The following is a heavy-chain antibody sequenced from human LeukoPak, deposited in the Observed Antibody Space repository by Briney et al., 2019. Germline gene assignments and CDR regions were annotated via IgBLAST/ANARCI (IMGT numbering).Heavy chain of an antibody. Sequence: GGSLGLSCAASGFTFDDYAMHWVRQAPGKGLEWASGISWNSGSIGYADSVKGRFTISRDNAKNSLYLQMNSLRAEVTALYYCAKDIWGSGSCFDYWGQGTLVTVSS. CDR1: GFTFDDYA. CDR3: AKDIWGSGSCFDY. V-gene: IGHV3-9*01. CDR2: ISWNSGSI. D-gene: IGHD3-10*01. J-gene: IGHJ4*02.